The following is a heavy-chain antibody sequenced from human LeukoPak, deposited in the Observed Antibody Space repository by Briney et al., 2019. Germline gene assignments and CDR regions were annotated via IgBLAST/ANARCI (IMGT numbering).Heavy chain of an antibody. V-gene: IGHV3-73*01. Sequence: GGSLRLSCAASGFTFSSYNMNWVRQASGKGLEWVGRIRSKANSYATAYAASVKGRFTISRDDSKNTAYLQMNSLKTEDTAVYYCTITGTSIFDYWGQGTLVTVSS. D-gene: IGHD1-20*01. J-gene: IGHJ4*02. CDR2: IRSKANSYAT. CDR1: GFTFSSYN. CDR3: TITGTSIFDY.